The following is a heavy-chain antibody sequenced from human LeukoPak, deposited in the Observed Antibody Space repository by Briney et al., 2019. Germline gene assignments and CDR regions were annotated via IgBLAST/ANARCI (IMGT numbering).Heavy chain of an antibody. CDR1: GLTFSSYG. CDR3: AKDSAYYGMDV. CDR2: ISYDGSNK. Sequence: GGSLRLSCAASGLTFSSYGMHWVRQAPGKGLEWVAVISYDGSNKYYADSVKGRFTISRDNSKNTLYLQMNSLRAEDTAVYYCAKDSAYYGMDVWGQGTTVTVSS. J-gene: IGHJ6*02. V-gene: IGHV3-30*18.